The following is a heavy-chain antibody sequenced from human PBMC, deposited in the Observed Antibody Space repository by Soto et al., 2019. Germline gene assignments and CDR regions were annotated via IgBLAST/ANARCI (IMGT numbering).Heavy chain of an antibody. CDR3: ARAGVLRYFDWSQAYYYYGMDV. CDR2: INHSGST. J-gene: IGHJ6*02. CDR1: GGSFSGYY. V-gene: IGHV4-34*01. Sequence: PSETLSLTCAVYGGSFSGYYWSWIRQPPGKGLEWIGEINHSGSTNYNPSLKSRVTISVDTSKNQFSLKLSSVTAADTAVYYCARAGVLRYFDWSQAYYYYGMDVWGQGTTVTVSS. D-gene: IGHD3-9*01.